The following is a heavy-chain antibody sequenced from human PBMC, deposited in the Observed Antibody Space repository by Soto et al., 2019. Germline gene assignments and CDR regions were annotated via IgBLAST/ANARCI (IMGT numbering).Heavy chain of an antibody. CDR3: ARNGESIYYYYGMDV. CDR2: INPNSGGT. CDR1: GYTFTSYG. V-gene: IGHV1-2*04. J-gene: IGHJ6*02. D-gene: IGHD2-8*01. Sequence: ASVKVSCTASGYTFTSYGISWVRQAPGQGLEWMGWINPNSGGTNYAQKFQGWVTMTRDTSISTAYMELSRLRSDDTAVYYCARNGESIYYYYGMDVWGQGTTVTVSS.